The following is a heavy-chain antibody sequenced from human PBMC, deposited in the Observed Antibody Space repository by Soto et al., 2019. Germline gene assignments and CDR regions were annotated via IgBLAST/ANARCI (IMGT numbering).Heavy chain of an antibody. CDR3: ARELRFLEWSSTEYYYYYGMDV. D-gene: IGHD3-3*01. CDR1: GDSVSSNSAA. V-gene: IGHV6-1*01. J-gene: IGHJ6*02. CDR2: TYYRSKWYN. Sequence: PSQTLSLTCAISGDSVSSNSAAWNWIRQSPSRGLEWLGRTYYRSKWYNDYAVSVKSRITINPDTSKNQFSLQLNSVTPEDTAVYYCARELRFLEWSSTEYYYYYGMDVWGQGTTLTVSS.